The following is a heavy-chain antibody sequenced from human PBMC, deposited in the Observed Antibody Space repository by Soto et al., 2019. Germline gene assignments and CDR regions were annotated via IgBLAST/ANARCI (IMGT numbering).Heavy chain of an antibody. D-gene: IGHD3-16*01. J-gene: IGHJ4*02. V-gene: IGHV3-64D*06. Sequence: GGSLRLSCSASGFIFSESTIYWVRQVPGKGLEAISAVSTSGRSTYYADSVKDRFTISRDNSKNTLFLQMGSLRPEDTAIYYCVKQEHGLDGVAFDYWGQGTQVTASS. CDR2: VSTSGRST. CDR3: VKQEHGLDGVAFDY. CDR1: GFIFSEST.